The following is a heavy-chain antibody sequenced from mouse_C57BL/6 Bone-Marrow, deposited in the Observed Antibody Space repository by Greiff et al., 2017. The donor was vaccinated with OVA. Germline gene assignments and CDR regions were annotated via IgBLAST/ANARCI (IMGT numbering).Heavy chain of an antibody. CDR1: GYAFSSSW. D-gene: IGHD2-4*01. CDR2: IYPGDGDT. J-gene: IGHJ3*01. Sequence: VQLQHSGPELVKPGASVKISCKASGYAFSSSWMNWVKQRPGKGLEWIGRIYPGDGDTNYNGKFKGKATLTADKSSSTAYMQLSSLTSEDSAVYFCARADYDGGGFAYWGQGTLVTVSA. V-gene: IGHV1-82*01. CDR3: ARADYDGGGFAY.